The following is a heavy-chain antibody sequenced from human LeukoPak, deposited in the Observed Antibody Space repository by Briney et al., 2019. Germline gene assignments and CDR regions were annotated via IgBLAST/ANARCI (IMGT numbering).Heavy chain of an antibody. CDR1: GFTFSSYW. J-gene: IGHJ4*02. CDR2: INDDGSDA. CDR3: AREFWGPDY. V-gene: IGHV3-7*01. Sequence: GGSLRLSCAASGFTFSSYWMTWVRQAPGKGLEWVANINDDGSDANYVDSVKGRFTVSRDNAKNSLYLQMNSLRAEDTAVYYCAREFWGPDYWGQGTLVTVSS. D-gene: IGHD7-27*01.